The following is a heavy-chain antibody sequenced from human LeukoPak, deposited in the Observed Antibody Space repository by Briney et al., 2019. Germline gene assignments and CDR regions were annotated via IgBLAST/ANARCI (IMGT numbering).Heavy chain of an antibody. V-gene: IGHV3-48*01. CDR1: GFTFSSYS. J-gene: IGHJ4*02. CDR3: AREPYSSGSYQVDY. CDR2: ISGGSSTI. Sequence: PGGSLRLSCAASGFTFSSYSMNWVRQAPGKGLEWVSYISGGSSTIYYADSVKGRFTISRDNAKNSLYVQMNSLRADDTAVYYCAREPYSSGSYQVDYWGQGTPDTVSS. D-gene: IGHD3-10*01.